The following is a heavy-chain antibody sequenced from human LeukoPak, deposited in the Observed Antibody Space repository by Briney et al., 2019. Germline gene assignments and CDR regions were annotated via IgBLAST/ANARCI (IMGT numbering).Heavy chain of an antibody. Sequence: SVKVSCKVSGYTLTELSMHWVRQAPGQGLEWMGRIIPILGIANYAQKFQGRVTITADKSTSTAYMELSSLRSEDTAVYYCASAPYSGSYRPFDYWGQGTLVTVSS. CDR2: IIPILGIA. J-gene: IGHJ4*02. V-gene: IGHV1-69*02. D-gene: IGHD1-26*01. CDR3: ASAPYSGSYRPFDY. CDR1: GYTLTELS.